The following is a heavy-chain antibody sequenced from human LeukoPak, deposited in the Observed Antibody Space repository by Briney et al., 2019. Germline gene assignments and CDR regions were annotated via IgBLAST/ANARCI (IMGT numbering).Heavy chain of an antibody. CDR2: IYYSGST. CDR1: GGSISSSSYY. Sequence: SETLSLTCTVSGGSISSSSYYWGWIRQPPGKGLEWIGSIYYSGSTYYNPSLKSRVTISVDTSKNQFSLKLSSVTAADTAVYYCARGGVVVVAAVDYWGQGTLVTVSS. J-gene: IGHJ4*02. CDR3: ARGGVVVVAAVDY. V-gene: IGHV4-39*07. D-gene: IGHD2-15*01.